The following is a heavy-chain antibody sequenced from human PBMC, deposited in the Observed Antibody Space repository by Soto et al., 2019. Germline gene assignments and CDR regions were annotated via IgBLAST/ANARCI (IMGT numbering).Heavy chain of an antibody. Sequence: SDTLSLTCTVSGGSISTYYWIWIRQPPGKGLEWIGYIYYGGSANYNPSLKSRVTISVDTSKKQFSLRLDSVTAADTAVYYCARGGHCTNGVCSALDYWGQGTLVTVSS. CDR2: IYYGGSA. D-gene: IGHD2-8*01. CDR1: GGSISTYY. V-gene: IGHV4-59*08. J-gene: IGHJ4*02. CDR3: ARGGHCTNGVCSALDY.